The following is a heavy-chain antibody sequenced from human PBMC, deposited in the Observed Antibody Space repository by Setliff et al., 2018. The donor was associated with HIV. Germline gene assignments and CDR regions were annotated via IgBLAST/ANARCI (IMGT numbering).Heavy chain of an antibody. V-gene: IGHV4-59*12. J-gene: IGHJ5*02. Sequence: KPSETLSLTCNVSGASISDYYWSWIRQPPGKALEWIGYISYTGNIMYNPSLLGRGTISLDTSNNHLSLKLSSVTAEDTAVYYCAREFTSVAGTRPPFDPWGQGTLVTVSS. CDR1: GASISDYY. CDR3: AREFTSVAGTRPPFDP. CDR2: ISYTGNI. D-gene: IGHD6-19*01.